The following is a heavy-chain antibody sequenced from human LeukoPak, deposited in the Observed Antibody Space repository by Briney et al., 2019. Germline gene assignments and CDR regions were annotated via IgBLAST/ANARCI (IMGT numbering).Heavy chain of an antibody. CDR3: ARGTLYSGWSYYFDY. CDR1: GGSISSRTYY. D-gene: IGHD6-19*01. CDR2: IYTSGTT. V-gene: IGHV4-61*02. J-gene: IGHJ4*02. Sequence: PSQTLSLTCTVSGGSISSRTYYWSWIRQPAGKGLEWIGRIYTSGTTNYNPSLKSRVTVSLDTSKNQFSLKLSSVTAADTAMYYCARGTLYSGWSYYFDYWGQGSQVTVSS.